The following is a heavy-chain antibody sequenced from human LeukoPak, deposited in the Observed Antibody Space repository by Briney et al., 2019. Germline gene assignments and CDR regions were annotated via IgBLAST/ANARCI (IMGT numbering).Heavy chain of an antibody. CDR1: GGSFSGYY. CDR2: IYYSGST. CDR3: ARHGFNYYYGMDV. D-gene: IGHD3-10*01. Sequence: PSETLSLTCAVYGGSFSGYYWGWIRQPPGKGLEWIGSIYYSGSTYYNPSLKSRVTISVDTSKNQFSLKLSSVTAADTAVYYCARHGFNYYYGMDVWGQGTTVTVSS. V-gene: IGHV4-39*01. J-gene: IGHJ6*02.